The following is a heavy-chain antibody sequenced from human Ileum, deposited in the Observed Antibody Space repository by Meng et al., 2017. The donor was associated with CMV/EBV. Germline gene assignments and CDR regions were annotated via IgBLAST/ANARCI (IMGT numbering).Heavy chain of an antibody. CDR2: MYDSGTT. D-gene: IGHD2-21*01. CDR1: GFTISDNS. Sequence: EGQWVDAGGGLVQPGVSLRLSCAASGFTISDNSMNWVRQAPGKGPEWVSLMYDSGTTKYADSVKGRFTISRDNSKNTLYLQMNSLRVEDTAVYYCAGDGGYSDPWGQGTLVTVSS. V-gene: IGHV3-66*01. J-gene: IGHJ5*02. CDR3: AGDGGYSDP.